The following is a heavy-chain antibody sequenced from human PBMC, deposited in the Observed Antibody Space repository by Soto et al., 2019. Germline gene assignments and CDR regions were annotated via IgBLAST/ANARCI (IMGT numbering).Heavy chain of an antibody. CDR2: ISAYNGNT. CDR3: AKVSTGGLGKLKLGFDY. Sequence: ASVKVSCKASGYTFTSYGISWVRQAPGQGLEWMGWISAYNGNTNYAQKLQGRVTMTTDTSTSTAYMELRSLRAEDTAVYYCAKVSTGGLGKLKLGFDYWGQGTLVTVSS. J-gene: IGHJ4*02. V-gene: IGHV1-18*01. CDR1: GYTFTSYG. D-gene: IGHD6-25*01.